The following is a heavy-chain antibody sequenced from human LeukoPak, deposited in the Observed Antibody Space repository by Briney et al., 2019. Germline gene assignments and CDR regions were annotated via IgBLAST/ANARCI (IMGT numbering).Heavy chain of an antibody. J-gene: IGHJ5*02. CDR1: GFTFDDYA. D-gene: IGHD6-19*01. CDR2: ISWNSGSI. CDR3: AKDSGAVAHNWFDP. Sequence: PGRSLRLSCAASGFTFDDYAMHWVRQAPGKGLEWVSGISWNSGSIGYADSVRGRLTISRDNAKNSLYLQMNSLRAEDTALYYCAKDSGAVAHNWFDPWGQGTLVTVSS. V-gene: IGHV3-9*01.